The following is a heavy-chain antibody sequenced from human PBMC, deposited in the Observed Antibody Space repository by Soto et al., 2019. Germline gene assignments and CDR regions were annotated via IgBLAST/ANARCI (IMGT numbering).Heavy chain of an antibody. D-gene: IGHD3-3*01. J-gene: IGHJ5*02. CDR1: GGSISSSSYY. CDR3: ARNTTRITIFGVVIPFKGNWFDP. Sequence: PSETLSLTCTVSGGSISSSSYYWGWIRQPPGKGLDWIGSIYYSGSTYYNPSLKSRVTISVNTSKNQFSLKLSSVTAADTAVYYCARNTTRITIFGVVIPFKGNWFDPWGQGTLVTVSS. V-gene: IGHV4-39*01. CDR2: IYYSGST.